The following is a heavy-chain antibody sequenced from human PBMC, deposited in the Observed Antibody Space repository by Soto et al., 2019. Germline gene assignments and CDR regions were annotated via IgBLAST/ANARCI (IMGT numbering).Heavy chain of an antibody. CDR2: ISASGGTT. CDR3: ATAIGGAVTRAGMDV. J-gene: IGHJ6*02. D-gene: IGHD6-13*01. V-gene: IGHV3-23*01. Sequence: EVQLLESGGGLVQPGGSLRLSCAASGFTFSNYAMSWVRQAPGKGLEWVSAISASGGTTYYADSVKGRFTISRDNSKNTLYLQMNRLRAEDPAVYYCATAIGGAVTRAGMDVWGQGTTVTVAS. CDR1: GFTFSNYA.